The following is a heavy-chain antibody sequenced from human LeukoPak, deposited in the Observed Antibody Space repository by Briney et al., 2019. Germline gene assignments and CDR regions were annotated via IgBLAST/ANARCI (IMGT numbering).Heavy chain of an antibody. V-gene: IGHV1-2*02. J-gene: IGHJ3*02. CDR1: GYTFTGYY. CDR2: INPNSGGT. Sequence: WASVKVSCKASGYTFTGYYMHWVRQAPGQGLEWMGWINPNSGGTNYAQKFQGRVTMTRDTSISTAYMELSRLRSDDTAVYYCARMFQQLVAPWAFDIWGQGTMVTVSS. CDR3: ARMFQQLVAPWAFDI. D-gene: IGHD6-13*01.